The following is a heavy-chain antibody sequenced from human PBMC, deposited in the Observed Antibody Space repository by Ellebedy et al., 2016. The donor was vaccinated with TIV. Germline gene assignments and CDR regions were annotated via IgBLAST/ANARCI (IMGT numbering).Heavy chain of an antibody. CDR2: INHSGST. J-gene: IGHJ5*02. V-gene: IGHV4-34*01. D-gene: IGHD4-11*01. Sequence: SETLSLXXAVYGGSFSGYYWSWIRQPPGKGLEWIGEINHSGSTNYNPSLKSRVTISVDTSKNQFSLKLSSVTAADTAVYYCARGGDYPNWFDPWGQGTLVTVSS. CDR3: ARGGDYPNWFDP. CDR1: GGSFSGYY.